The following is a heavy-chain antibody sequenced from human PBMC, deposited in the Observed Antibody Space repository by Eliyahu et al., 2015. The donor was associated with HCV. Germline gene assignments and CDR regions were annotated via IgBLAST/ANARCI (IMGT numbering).Heavy chain of an antibody. J-gene: IGHJ4*02. CDR3: ARDIVIRDYGDYAVFDY. V-gene: IGHV1-18*04. CDR1: GYTFTSYG. CDR2: ISAYNGNT. D-gene: IGHD4-17*01. Sequence: QVQLVQSGAEVKKPGASVKVSCKASGYTFTSYGISWVRQAPGQGLEWMGWISAYNGNTNYAQKLQGRVTMTTDTSTSTAYMELRSLRSDDTAVYYCARDIVIRDYGDYAVFDYWGQGTLVTVSS.